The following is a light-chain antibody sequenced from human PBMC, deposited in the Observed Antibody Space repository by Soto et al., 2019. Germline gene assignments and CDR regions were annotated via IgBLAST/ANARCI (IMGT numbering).Light chain of an antibody. V-gene: IGKV1-9*01. J-gene: IGKJ4*01. Sequence: DIQLTQSPSFLSASVGDRVTITCRASQGISNSLAWYQQKPGKPPNLLIYAASTLQNGVPSRFSGSGSGTEFTLTISSLQPEDFATYYCQQLNNYPRAFIFGGGTKVEIK. CDR3: QQLNNYPRAFI. CDR1: QGISNS. CDR2: AAS.